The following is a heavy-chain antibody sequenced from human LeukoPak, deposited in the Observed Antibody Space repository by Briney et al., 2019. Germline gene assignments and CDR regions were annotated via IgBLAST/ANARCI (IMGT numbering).Heavy chain of an antibody. CDR3: ARGRRWLQSPFFDY. CDR1: GGSISSSSYN. D-gene: IGHD5-24*01. V-gene: IGHV4-39*07. J-gene: IGHJ4*02. Sequence: SETLSLTCTVSGGSISSSSYNWGWIRQPPGKGLEWIGSFDNSGSTNYNPSLKSRVTVSVDTSKNQFSLKLSSVTAADTAVYYCARGRRWLQSPFFDYWGQGTLVTVSS. CDR2: FDNSGST.